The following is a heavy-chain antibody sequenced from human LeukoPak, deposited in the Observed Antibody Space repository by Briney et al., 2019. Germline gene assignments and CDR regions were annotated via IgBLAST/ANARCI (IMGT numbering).Heavy chain of an antibody. J-gene: IGHJ4*02. CDR2: INHSGST. CDR1: GGSFSGYY. Sequence: SETLSLTCAVYGGSFSGYYWSWIRQPPGKGLEWIGEINHSGSTNYNPSLKSRVTISVGTSKNQFSLKLSSVTAADTAVYYCARVGLARAAAKYYFDYWGQGTLVTVSS. D-gene: IGHD6-13*01. V-gene: IGHV4-34*01. CDR3: ARVGLARAAAKYYFDY.